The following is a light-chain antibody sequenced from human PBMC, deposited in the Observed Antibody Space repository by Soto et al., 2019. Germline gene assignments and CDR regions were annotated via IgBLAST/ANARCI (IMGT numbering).Light chain of an antibody. CDR3: QQYNNRWP. V-gene: IGKV3-15*01. J-gene: IGKJ1*01. CDR1: LTVNTN. Sequence: EIVMTQSPATLSVSPGEGATLSCRASLTVNTNLAWYQQKRGQAPRLIIYGALMRATGIPARFSGSGSGTEFTLTISSLQSEDATVYYCQQYNNRWPVGLGTKVDIK. CDR2: GAL.